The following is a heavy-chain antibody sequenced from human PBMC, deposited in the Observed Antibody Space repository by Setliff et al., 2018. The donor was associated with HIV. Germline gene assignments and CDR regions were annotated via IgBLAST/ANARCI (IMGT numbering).Heavy chain of an antibody. J-gene: IGHJ4*02. CDR3: AISIVGVTSEMY. CDR2: IYYSGST. CDR1: GGSISSHY. D-gene: IGHD2-21*02. Sequence: SETLSLTCTVSGGSISSHYWSWIRQPPGKGLEWIGSIYYSGSTNYNPSLKSRLTISVDTSKTQYSLKMISVTAADTAMYYCAISIVGVTSEMYWAQGTLVTVPS. V-gene: IGHV4-59*11.